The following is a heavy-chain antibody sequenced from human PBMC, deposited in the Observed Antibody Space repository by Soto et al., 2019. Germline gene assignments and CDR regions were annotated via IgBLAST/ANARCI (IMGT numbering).Heavy chain of an antibody. CDR2: IYPGDADT. Sequence: GESLKISCKGSGYSFTSYWISWVRQLPGKGLEWMGIIYPGDADTRYSQSFQGQVTISADKSINTAYLQWSSLKASDTAMYYCARDWGLTTVTTGDAFDIWGQGTMVTVSS. J-gene: IGHJ3*02. V-gene: IGHV5-51*01. CDR1: GYSFTSYW. D-gene: IGHD4-4*01. CDR3: ARDWGLTTVTTGDAFDI.